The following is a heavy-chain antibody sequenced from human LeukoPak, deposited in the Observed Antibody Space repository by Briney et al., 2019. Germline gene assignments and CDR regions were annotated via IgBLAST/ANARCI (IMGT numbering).Heavy chain of an antibody. D-gene: IGHD6-13*01. CDR1: GYSISSGYY. V-gene: IGHV4-38-2*02. Sequence: SETLSLTCTVSGYSISSGYYWGWIRQPPGKGLEWIGSIYHSGSTYYNPSLKSRVTISVDTSKNQFSLKLSSVTAADTAVYYCARDGAHLGRRIAAAGTGVDYWGQGTLVTVSS. CDR2: IYHSGST. CDR3: ARDGAHLGRRIAAAGTGVDY. J-gene: IGHJ4*02.